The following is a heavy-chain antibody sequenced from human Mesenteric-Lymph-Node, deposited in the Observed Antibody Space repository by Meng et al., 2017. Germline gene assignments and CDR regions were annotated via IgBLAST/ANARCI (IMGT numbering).Heavy chain of an antibody. D-gene: IGHD3-10*01. CDR1: GGSISSYF. V-gene: IGHV4-59*08. J-gene: IGHJ4*02. CDR3: ARQSGYFDY. CDR2: IYYSGST. Sequence: QLPLGASGPGLVKPSDTLCFTCTVSGGSISSYFGCCIRQPPGKGMEWIGHIYYSGSTNYNPSLKSRVTISVDTSKNQFSLKLSSVTATDTAVYYCARQSGYFDYWGQGTLVTVSS.